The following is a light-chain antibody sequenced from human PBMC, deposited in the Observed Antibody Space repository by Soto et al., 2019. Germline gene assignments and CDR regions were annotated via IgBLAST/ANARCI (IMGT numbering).Light chain of an antibody. J-gene: IGKJ5*01. CDR2: GAS. Sequence: EIVITQAPATLSVSLGERATLSCRASRSVSSNLAWYQQKLGQAPRLLIYGASTRATGIPGRFSGSGSGTEFTLTISSLESEDSAVYLCQQYKNWPPITFGQGTRLEIK. CDR1: RSVSSN. CDR3: QQYKNWPPIT. V-gene: IGKV3-15*01.